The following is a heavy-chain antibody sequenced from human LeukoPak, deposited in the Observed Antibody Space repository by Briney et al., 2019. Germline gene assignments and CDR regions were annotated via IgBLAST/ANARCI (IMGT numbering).Heavy chain of an antibody. J-gene: IGHJ4*02. Sequence: LWASVKVSCKASGYTFTSYYMHWVRQAPGQGLEWMGIINPSGGSTSYAQKFQGRVTMTRDTSTSTVYMELSSLRSEDTAVYYCARGDVTYYYDSSGQKGRLGFDYWGQGTLVTVSS. CDR3: ARGDVTYYYDSSGQKGRLGFDY. D-gene: IGHD3-22*01. CDR1: GYTFTSYY. V-gene: IGHV1-46*01. CDR2: INPSGGST.